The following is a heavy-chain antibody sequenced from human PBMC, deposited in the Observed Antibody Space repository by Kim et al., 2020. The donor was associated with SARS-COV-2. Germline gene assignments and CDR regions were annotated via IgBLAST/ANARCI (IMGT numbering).Heavy chain of an antibody. CDR3: ARLWLPPYYYGMDV. Sequence: SETLSLTCAVYGGSFSGYYWSWIRQPPGKGLEWIGEINHSGSTNYNPSLKSRVTISVDTSKNQFSLKLSSVTAADTAVYYCARLWLPPYYYGMDVWGQGTTVTVSS. CDR1: GGSFSGYY. J-gene: IGHJ6*02. V-gene: IGHV4-34*01. CDR2: INHSGST. D-gene: IGHD2-21*01.